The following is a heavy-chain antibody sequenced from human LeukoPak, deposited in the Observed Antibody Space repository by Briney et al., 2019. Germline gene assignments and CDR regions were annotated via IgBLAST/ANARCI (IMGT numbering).Heavy chain of an antibody. CDR1: GGSISSSSYY. CDR2: IYYSGST. D-gene: IGHD5-18*01. CDR3: ARHPPYGYFSGGDWFDP. Sequence: PSETLSLTCTVSGGSISSSSYYWGWIRQPPGKGLGWIGGIYYSGSTYYNPSLKSRVTISVDTSKNQFSLKLSSVTAADTAVYYCARHPPYGYFSGGDWFDPWGQGTLVTVSS. J-gene: IGHJ5*02. V-gene: IGHV4-39*01.